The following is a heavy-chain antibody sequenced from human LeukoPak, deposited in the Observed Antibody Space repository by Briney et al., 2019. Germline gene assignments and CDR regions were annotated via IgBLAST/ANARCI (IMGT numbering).Heavy chain of an antibody. J-gene: IGHJ4*02. Sequence: GGSLRLSCAASGFTFSSYEMNWVRQAPGKGLEWVSYISSSGSTIYYADSVKGRFTISRDNAKNSLYLQMNSLRAEDTAVYYCARDRQWQIFDYSGQGTLVTVSS. V-gene: IGHV3-48*03. CDR1: GFTFSSYE. CDR3: ARDRQWQIFDY. D-gene: IGHD6-19*01. CDR2: ISSSGSTI.